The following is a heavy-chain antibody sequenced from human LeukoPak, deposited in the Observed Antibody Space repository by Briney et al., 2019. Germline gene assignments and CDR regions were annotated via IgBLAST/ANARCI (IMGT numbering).Heavy chain of an antibody. D-gene: IGHD5-12*01. CDR3: AKEGTGRKWLRLLHFFDY. CDR2: ISYDGSNK. V-gene: IGHV3-30*18. Sequence: GGSLRLSCAASGFTFSSYGMHWVRQAPREELEWVAVISYDGSNKYYADSVKGRFTISRDNSKNTLYLQMNSLRAEDTAVYYCAKEGTGRKWLRLLHFFDYWGQGTLVTVSS. CDR1: GFTFSSYG. J-gene: IGHJ4*02.